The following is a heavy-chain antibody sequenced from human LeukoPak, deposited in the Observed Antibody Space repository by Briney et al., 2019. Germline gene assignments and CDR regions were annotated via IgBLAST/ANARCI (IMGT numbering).Heavy chain of an antibody. CDR1: GFTFSGYA. CDR3: ATNYGSGNTDHYFDY. CDR2: IWSDGTNK. D-gene: IGHD3-10*01. V-gene: IGHV3-33*01. J-gene: IGHJ4*02. Sequence: PGRSLRLSCAASGFTFSGYAMHWVRQAPGKGLEWVAVIWSDGTNKYYADSVKGRFTISRDNSKSTLYLQMNSLRAEDTAVYYCATNYGSGNTDHYFDYWGQGTLVTVSS.